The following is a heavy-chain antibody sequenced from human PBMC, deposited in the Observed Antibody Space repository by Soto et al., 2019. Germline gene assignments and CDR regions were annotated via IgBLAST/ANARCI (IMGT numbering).Heavy chain of an antibody. Sequence: PSETLSLTCTVSGGSISSSSYYWGWIRQPPGKGLEWIGSIYYSGSTYYNPSLKSRVTISVDTSKNQFSLKLSSVTAADTAVYYCARRRGLYDSSGHPDDAFDIWDQGTMVTVS. CDR3: ARRRGLYDSSGHPDDAFDI. D-gene: IGHD3-22*01. J-gene: IGHJ3*02. CDR1: GGSISSSSYY. CDR2: IYYSGST. V-gene: IGHV4-39*01.